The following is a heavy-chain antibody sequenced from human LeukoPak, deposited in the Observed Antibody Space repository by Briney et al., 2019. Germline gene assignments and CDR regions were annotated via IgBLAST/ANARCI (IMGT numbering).Heavy chain of an antibody. Sequence: SETLSLTCAVYGGSFSGYYWSWIRQLPGKGLEWIGEINHSGSTNYNPSLKSRVTISVDTSKNQFSLKLSSVTAADTAVYYCARGRLYSATYDYWGQGTLVTVSS. J-gene: IGHJ4*02. CDR1: GGSFSGYY. D-gene: IGHD6-13*01. V-gene: IGHV4-34*01. CDR3: ARGRLYSATYDY. CDR2: INHSGST.